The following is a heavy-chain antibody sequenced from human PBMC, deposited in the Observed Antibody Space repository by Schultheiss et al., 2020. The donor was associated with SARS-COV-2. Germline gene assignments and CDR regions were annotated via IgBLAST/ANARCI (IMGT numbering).Heavy chain of an antibody. Sequence: GGSLRLSCAASGFTFSSYEMNWVRQAPGKGLEWVSGISWNSGSIGYADSVKGRFTISRDNAKNSLYLQMNSLRAEDTAVYYCARGSWELLNFDYWGQGTLVTVSS. CDR2: ISWNSGSI. CDR1: GFTFSSYE. D-gene: IGHD1-26*01. V-gene: IGHV3-9*01. CDR3: ARGSWELLNFDY. J-gene: IGHJ4*02.